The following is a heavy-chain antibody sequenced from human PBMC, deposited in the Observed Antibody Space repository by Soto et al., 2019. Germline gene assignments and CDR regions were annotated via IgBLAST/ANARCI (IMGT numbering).Heavy chain of an antibody. D-gene: IGHD1-1*01. CDR2: IWYDGSNK. CDR3: ARDNDGRGKRGYYYYYYMDV. V-gene: IGHV3-33*01. J-gene: IGHJ6*03. CDR1: GFTFSSYG. Sequence: PGGSLRLSCAASGFTFSSYGMHWVRQAPGKGLEWVAVIWYDGSNKYYADSVKGRFTISRDNSKNTLYLQMNSLRAEDTAVYYCARDNDGRGKRGYYYYYYMDVWGKGTTVTVSS.